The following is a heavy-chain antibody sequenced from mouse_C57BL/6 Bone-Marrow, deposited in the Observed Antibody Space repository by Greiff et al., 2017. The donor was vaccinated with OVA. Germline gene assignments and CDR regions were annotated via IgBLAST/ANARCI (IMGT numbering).Heavy chain of an antibody. D-gene: IGHD2-2*01. CDR2: IWGGGST. Sequence: VMLVESGPGLVAPSQSLSITCTVSGFSLTSYRVDWVRQPPGKGLEWLGVIWGGGSTNYNSALMSRLSISKDNSKSQVFLKMNSLQTDDTAMYYCAYIYYGYDEGTWFAYWGQGTLVTVSA. V-gene: IGHV2-9*01. CDR1: GFSLTSYR. CDR3: AYIYYGYDEGTWFAY. J-gene: IGHJ3*01.